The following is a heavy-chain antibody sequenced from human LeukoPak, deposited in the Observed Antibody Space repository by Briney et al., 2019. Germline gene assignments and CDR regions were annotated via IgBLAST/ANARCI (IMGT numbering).Heavy chain of an antibody. J-gene: IGHJ4*02. V-gene: IGHV3-30*02. D-gene: IGHD1-26*01. CDR1: GFTFSSYG. CDR3: AKIPVAGATNY. CDR2: MRYDGSNR. Sequence: TGGSLRLSCAASGFTFSSYGMHWVRQAPGKGLEWVAFMRYDGSNRNYADSVKGRFTISRDNSKNTLYLQMNSLRAEDTAVYYCAKIPVAGATNYWGQGTLVTVSS.